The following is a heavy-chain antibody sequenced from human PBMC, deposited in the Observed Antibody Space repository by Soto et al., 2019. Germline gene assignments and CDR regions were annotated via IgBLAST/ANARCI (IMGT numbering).Heavy chain of an antibody. CDR2: INPETGGT. Sequence: GASVKVFCKASGYTFTGYYVHWVREAPGQGLEWMGWINPETGGTSYAQKFQGRVTLSRDTSINTAYLEVSRLRFDDAAVYFCARERYQVISDGMDVWGQGTTVTVSS. D-gene: IGHD2-2*01. J-gene: IGHJ6*02. CDR1: GYTFTGYY. CDR3: ARERYQVISDGMDV. V-gene: IGHV1-2*02.